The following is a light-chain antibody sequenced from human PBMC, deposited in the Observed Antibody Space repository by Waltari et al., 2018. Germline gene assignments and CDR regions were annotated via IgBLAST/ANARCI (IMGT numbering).Light chain of an antibody. CDR3: QQYGSSPRT. V-gene: IGKV3-20*01. Sequence: EIVLTQSPRTPSLSPGARATLSCSASQSVSSSYLAWYQQKPGQAPRLLIYDASNRATGIPDRFSGSGSGTDFTLTISRLEPEDFAVYYCQQYGSSPRTFGQGTKVEIK. J-gene: IGKJ1*01. CDR1: QSVSSSY. CDR2: DAS.